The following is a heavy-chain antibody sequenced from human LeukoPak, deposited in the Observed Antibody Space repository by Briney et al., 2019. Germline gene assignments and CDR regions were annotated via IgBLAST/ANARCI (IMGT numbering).Heavy chain of an antibody. CDR1: GGTFSSYA. Sequence: SVKVSCKASGGTFSSYAISWVRQAPGQGLEWMGGIIPIFGTANYAQKFQGRVTITTDESTSTAYMELSSLRSEDTAVHYCARDQFYRIDCSSTSCYRLGAFDIWGQGTMVTVSS. CDR2: IIPIFGTA. J-gene: IGHJ3*02. CDR3: ARDQFYRIDCSSTSCYRLGAFDI. D-gene: IGHD2-2*02. V-gene: IGHV1-69*05.